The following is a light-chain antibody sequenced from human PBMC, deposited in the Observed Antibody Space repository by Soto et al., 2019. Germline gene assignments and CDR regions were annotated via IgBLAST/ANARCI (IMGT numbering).Light chain of an antibody. CDR3: MQVLQTPPT. CDR1: QSLLYSNGYNY. V-gene: IGKV2-28*01. J-gene: IGKJ2*01. CDR2: LGS. Sequence: DIVMTQSPLSLPVTPGEPASISCRSSQSLLYSNGYNYLDWYRQKPGQSPQLLIYLGSNRAPGASDRFSGSGSGTDFTLKISRVDAEDVGVYYCMQVLQTPPTFGQGTKLEL.